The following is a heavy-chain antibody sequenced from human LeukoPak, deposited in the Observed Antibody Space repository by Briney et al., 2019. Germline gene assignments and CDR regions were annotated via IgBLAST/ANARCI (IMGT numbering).Heavy chain of an antibody. V-gene: IGHV5-51*01. D-gene: IGHD6-13*01. CDR3: ARLLGRIAAPDY. CDR2: IYAGDSGT. J-gene: IGHJ4*02. CDR1: AYSFTTYW. Sequence: GESLKISCKGSAYSFTTYWIGWVRQTPGKGLEWMAIIYAGDSGTRYSPSFQGQVTLSADKSINTAYLHWSSLKASYTAMYYCARLLGRIAAPDYWGQGTLVTVSS.